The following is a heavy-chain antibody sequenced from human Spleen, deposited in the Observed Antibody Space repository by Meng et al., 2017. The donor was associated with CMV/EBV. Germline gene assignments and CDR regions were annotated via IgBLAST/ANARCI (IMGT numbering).Heavy chain of an antibody. V-gene: IGHV4-30-4*08. CDR2: IYYSGGT. Sequence: CTVCGCPISSGDYYWSWIRQPPGKGLEWIGFIYYSGGTYYNPSLKSRVTISVDTSKNQFSLKLTSVTAADTAVYHCARDRRGWFDPWGQGTLVTVSS. CDR1: GCPISSGDYY. CDR3: ARDRRGWFDP. J-gene: IGHJ5*02.